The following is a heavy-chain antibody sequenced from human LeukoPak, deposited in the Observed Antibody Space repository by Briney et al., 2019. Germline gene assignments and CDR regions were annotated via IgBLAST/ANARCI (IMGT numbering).Heavy chain of an antibody. J-gene: IGHJ6*02. CDR1: GGFISSSSYY. V-gene: IGHV4-39*07. Sequence: SETLSLTCTVSGGFISSSSYYWGWIRQPPGKGLEWIGSIYYSGSTYYNPSLKSRVTISVDTSKNQFSLKLSSVTAADTAVYYCARDFPYYDIPRYYGMDVWGQGTTVTVSS. CDR2: IYYSGST. CDR3: ARDFPYYDIPRYYGMDV. D-gene: IGHD3-9*01.